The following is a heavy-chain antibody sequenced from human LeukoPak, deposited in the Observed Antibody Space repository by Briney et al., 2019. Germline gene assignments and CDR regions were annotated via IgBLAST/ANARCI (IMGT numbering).Heavy chain of an antibody. CDR3: ARGRYGSGSKRGMDV. CDR1: GFTFSSYA. J-gene: IGHJ6*04. D-gene: IGHD3-10*01. V-gene: IGHV3-30*04. Sequence: GRSLRLSCAASGFTFSSYAMHWVRQAPGKGLEWVSVISYDGSNKYYADSVKGRFTISRDNSKNTLYLQMNRLRAEDTAVYYCARGRYGSGSKRGMDVWGKGTTVTVSS. CDR2: ISYDGSNK.